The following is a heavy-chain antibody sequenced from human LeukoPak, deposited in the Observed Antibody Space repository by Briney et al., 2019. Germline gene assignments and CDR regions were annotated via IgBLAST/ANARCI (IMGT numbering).Heavy chain of an antibody. D-gene: IGHD5-12*01. CDR2: INHSGST. V-gene: IGHV4-34*01. CDR1: GGSFSGYY. Sequence: PSETLSLTCAVYGGSFSGYYWSWIRQPPGKGLEWIGEINHSGSTNYNPSLKSRVTISINTSKNQFSPKLSSVTAADTAVYYCARRNGQDIVATFRRRYYFDYWGQGTLVTVSS. CDR3: ARRNGQDIVATFRRRYYFDY. J-gene: IGHJ4*02.